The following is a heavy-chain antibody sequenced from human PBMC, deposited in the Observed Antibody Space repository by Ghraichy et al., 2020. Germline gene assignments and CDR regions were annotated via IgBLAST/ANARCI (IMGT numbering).Heavy chain of an antibody. V-gene: IGHV3-73*01. J-gene: IGHJ6*02. CDR1: GFTFRGSA. Sequence: LSLTCAASGFTFRGSAMNWVRQASGKGLEWVGRVRSKANNYATVYAASVKGRFTSPRDDSKNTAYLQMNSTKTEDTAVYYFTFGNPPRNYGMDVWGQGTTVTVSS. CDR2: VRSKANNYAT. D-gene: IGHD1-14*01. CDR3: TFGNPPRNYGMDV.